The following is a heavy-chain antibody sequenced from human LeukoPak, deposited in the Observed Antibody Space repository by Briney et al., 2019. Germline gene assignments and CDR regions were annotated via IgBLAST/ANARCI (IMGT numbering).Heavy chain of an antibody. CDR3: ARVGSYGMDV. Sequence: GGSLRLSCAASGFTFSSYNMNWVRQAPGKGLEWVSYISTSSNTIYYADSVKGRFTISRDNAKNSLYLQMNDLRAEDMAVYYCARVGSYGMDVWGQGTTVTVSS. V-gene: IGHV3-48*01. CDR2: ISTSSNTI. D-gene: IGHD3-10*01. J-gene: IGHJ6*02. CDR1: GFTFSSYN.